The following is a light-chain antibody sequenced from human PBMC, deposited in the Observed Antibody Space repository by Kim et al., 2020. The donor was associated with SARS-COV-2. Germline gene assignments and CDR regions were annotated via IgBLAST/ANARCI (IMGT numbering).Light chain of an antibody. Sequence: QSITISCTGTSSDVGGYNYVSWYQQHPGKAPKLMIYDVTNRPSGVSNRFSGSKSGNTASLTISGLQAEDEADYYCSSYASSSTPVLFGGGTQLTVL. J-gene: IGLJ2*01. CDR1: SSDVGGYNY. CDR2: DVT. V-gene: IGLV2-14*03. CDR3: SSYASSSTPVL.